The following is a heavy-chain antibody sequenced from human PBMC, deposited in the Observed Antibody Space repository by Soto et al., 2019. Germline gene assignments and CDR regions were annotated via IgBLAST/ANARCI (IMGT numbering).Heavy chain of an antibody. V-gene: IGHV1-69*13. CDR1: GGTFSSYA. D-gene: IGHD1-26*01. CDR2: IIPIFGTA. J-gene: IGHJ4*02. CDR3: ATYQWELLSYYFAY. Sequence: GASVKVSCKASGGTFSSYAISWVRQAPGQGLEWMGGIIPIFGTANYAQRFQGRVTITADESTSTAYMELSSLRSEDTAVYYCATYQWELLSYYFAYWGQGTLVTVS.